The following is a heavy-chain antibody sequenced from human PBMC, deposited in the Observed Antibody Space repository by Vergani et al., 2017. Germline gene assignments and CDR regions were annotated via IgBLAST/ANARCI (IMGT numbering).Heavy chain of an antibody. D-gene: IGHD1-1*01. Sequence: EVQLVEFGGGLVEPGGSLRLSCVASGFTFSNAWMNWVRQAPGRGLELVGRIKRKTDGGATDYATSVKGRFTISRDDSKSTLYLQMNSLKTEDTALYYCCRNAYLDVWGQGTLVTVSS. V-gene: IGHV3-15*01. CDR3: CRNAYLDV. CDR1: GFTFSNAW. J-gene: IGHJ4*02. CDR2: IKRKTDGGAT.